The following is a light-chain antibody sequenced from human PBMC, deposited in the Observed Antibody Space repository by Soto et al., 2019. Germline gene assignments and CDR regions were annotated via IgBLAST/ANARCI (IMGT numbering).Light chain of an antibody. J-gene: IGLJ2*01. Sequence: QSVLTQPPSVYAAPGQKVTISCSGSSYNVGNNYLSWYQHLPGTAPKLLILDNDKRFSGIPDRFPGSKSGTSASLGIAGLQTGDEGDYYCATWDGSLRAVVFGEGTKVTVL. V-gene: IGLV1-51*01. CDR2: DND. CDR1: SYNVGNNY. CDR3: ATWDGSLRAVV.